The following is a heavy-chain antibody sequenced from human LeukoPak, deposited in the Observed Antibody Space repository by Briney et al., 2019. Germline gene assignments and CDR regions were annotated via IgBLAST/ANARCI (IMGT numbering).Heavy chain of an antibody. D-gene: IGHD6-13*01. V-gene: IGHV3-64*01. Sequence: GGSLRLSCAASGFTFSSYAMHWVRQAPGKGLEYVSAISSNGGSTYYANSVKGRFTISRDNSKNTLYLQMGSLRAEDMAVYYCARGAKGTYGSSFTNWFDPWGQGTLVTVPS. J-gene: IGHJ5*02. CDR3: ARGAKGTYGSSFTNWFDP. CDR2: ISSNGGST. CDR1: GFTFSSYA.